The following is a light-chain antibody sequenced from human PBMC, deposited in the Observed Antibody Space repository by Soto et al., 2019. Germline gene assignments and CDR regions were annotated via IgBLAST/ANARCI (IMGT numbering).Light chain of an antibody. Sequence: DIQMTQFPSTLSASVGDRVTITCRAIQTTNTWLAWYQQKPGTAPKLLIYDASSLEGGVPSRFSASGSGTEFTLTISSLQPDDLATYYCQQYISYPYTFGQGTKVDIK. CDR1: QTTNTW. CDR2: DAS. V-gene: IGKV1-5*01. CDR3: QQYISYPYT. J-gene: IGKJ2*01.